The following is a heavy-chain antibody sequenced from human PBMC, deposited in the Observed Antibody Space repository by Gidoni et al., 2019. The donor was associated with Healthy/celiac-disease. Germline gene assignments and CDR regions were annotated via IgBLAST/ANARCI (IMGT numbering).Heavy chain of an antibody. J-gene: IGHJ4*02. D-gene: IGHD1-26*01. CDR2: ISSSSSYT. CDR3: ARARRSKEMWDY. Sequence: QVQLVESGGGLVKPGGSLRLSCAASGFTFSDYYMSWIRQAPGKGLEWVSYISSSSSYTNYADAVKGRFTISRDNAKNSLYLQMNSLRAEDTAVYYCARARRSKEMWDYWGQGTLVTVSS. CDR1: GFTFSDYY. V-gene: IGHV3-11*05.